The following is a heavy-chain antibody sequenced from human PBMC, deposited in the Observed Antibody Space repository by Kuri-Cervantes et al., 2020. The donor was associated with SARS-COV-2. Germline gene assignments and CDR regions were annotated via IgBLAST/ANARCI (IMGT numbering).Heavy chain of an antibody. Sequence: ASVKVSCKASGYTFTSYDINWVRQATGQGLKWMGWMNPNSGNTGYAQKFQGRVTMTRNTSISTAYMELSSLRSEDTAVYYCARGRPADYDSSGYTFDYWGQGTLVTVSS. CDR3: ARGRPADYDSSGYTFDY. J-gene: IGHJ4*02. V-gene: IGHV1-8*01. D-gene: IGHD3-22*01. CDR2: MNPNSGNT. CDR1: GYTFTSYD.